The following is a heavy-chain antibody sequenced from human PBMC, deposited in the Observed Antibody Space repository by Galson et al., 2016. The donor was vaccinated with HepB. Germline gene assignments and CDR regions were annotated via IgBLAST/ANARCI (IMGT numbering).Heavy chain of an antibody. CDR3: ARRVVVTALVRDGVEY. D-gene: IGHD2-21*02. CDR2: FIQGGST. J-gene: IGHJ4*02. Sequence: ETLSLTCTVSGESFSGDYWSWIRQPPGRGLEWIGEFIQGGSTNYNPSLKSRGTISVDTSKSQFSLKLRSVTAADTAVYYCARRVVVTALVRDGVEYWGQGILVIVSS. V-gene: IGHV4-34*12. CDR1: GESFSGDY.